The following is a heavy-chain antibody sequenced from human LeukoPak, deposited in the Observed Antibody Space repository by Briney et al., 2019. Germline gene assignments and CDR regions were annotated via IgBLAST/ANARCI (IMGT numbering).Heavy chain of an antibody. CDR1: GFTFSSYS. J-gene: IGHJ4*02. V-gene: IGHV3-23*01. D-gene: IGHD1-20*01. CDR3: AKTIAGTRYYFDY. CDR2: ISGSGVNT. Sequence: GGSLRLSCAASGFTFSSYSMNWVRQAPGKGLEWVSAISGSGVNTYYADSVMGRFTISRDNSKNTLYLQMNSLRAEDTAVYYCAKTIAGTRYYFDYWGQGTLVTVSS.